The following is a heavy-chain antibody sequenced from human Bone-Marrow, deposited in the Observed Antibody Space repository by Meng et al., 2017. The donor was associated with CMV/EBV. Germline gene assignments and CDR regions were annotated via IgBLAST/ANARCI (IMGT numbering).Heavy chain of an antibody. Sequence: YSWSWIRQPPGKGLEWIGYIYYSGSTYYNPSLKSRVTISVDTSKNQFSLKLSSVTAADTAVYYCARGGLNVDTAMVTSPYYYGMDVWGQGTTVTVSS. CDR3: ARGGLNVDTAMVTSPYYYGMDV. V-gene: IGHV4-30-4*08. CDR1: YS. D-gene: IGHD5-18*01. J-gene: IGHJ6*02. CDR2: IYYSGST.